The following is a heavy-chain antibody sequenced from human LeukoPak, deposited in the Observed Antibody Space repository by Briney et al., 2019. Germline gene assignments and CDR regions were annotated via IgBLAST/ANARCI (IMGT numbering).Heavy chain of an antibody. Sequence: SETLSLTCTVSGGSISSYYWSWIRQPAGKGLEWIGRIYTSGSTNYNPSLKSRVTMSVDTSKDQFSLKLSSVTAADTAVYYCAISPEWELRGAAAFDIWGQGTMVTVSS. J-gene: IGHJ3*02. CDR1: GGSISSYY. CDR3: AISPEWELRGAAAFDI. D-gene: IGHD1-26*01. V-gene: IGHV4-4*07. CDR2: IYTSGST.